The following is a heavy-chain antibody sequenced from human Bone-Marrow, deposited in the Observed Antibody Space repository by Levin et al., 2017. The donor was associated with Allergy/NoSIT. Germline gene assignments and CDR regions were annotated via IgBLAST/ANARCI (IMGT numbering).Heavy chain of an antibody. Sequence: SQTPSLPCTVSGASLRFYYWHWIRQPPGLGLEWIGYIYNSESTIYNPSLEGRVTISADRSKNQFSLKLTSVTAADTALHYCARSEDGSIYYGNWLDAWGQGTRVTVSS. CDR1: GASLRFYY. J-gene: IGHJ5*02. CDR2: IYNSEST. V-gene: IGHV4-4*09. CDR3: ARSEDGSIYYGNWLDA. D-gene: IGHD3-3*01.